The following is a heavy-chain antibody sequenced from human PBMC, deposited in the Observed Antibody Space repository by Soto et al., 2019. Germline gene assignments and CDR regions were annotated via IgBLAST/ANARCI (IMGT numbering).Heavy chain of an antibody. CDR2: ICGGDSDT. Sequence: ESLKSACKGSGYSFTSYWIGWVRQMPGKGVEWMGIICGGDSDTRYGRSFQGQGTIAADKCIGRAYLRGSSMKASDTAMYYCASQPSAHYHAGWDXWGQGTLVTVCX. J-gene: IGHJ4*02. CDR3: ASQPSAHYHAGWDX. CDR1: GYSFTSYW. D-gene: IGHD3-10*01. V-gene: IGHV5-51*01.